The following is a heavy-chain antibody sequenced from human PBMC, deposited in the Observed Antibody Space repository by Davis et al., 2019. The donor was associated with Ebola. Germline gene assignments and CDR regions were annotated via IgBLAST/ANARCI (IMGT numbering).Heavy chain of an antibody. CDR3: ASHGGYDYVWGSWDS. V-gene: IGHV1-69*13. J-gene: IGHJ4*02. CDR1: GYTFTNYG. CDR2: ILPIFGTP. D-gene: IGHD3-16*01. Sequence: AASVKVSCKASGYTFTNYGISWVRQAPGQGLECMGVILPIFGTPNYAQKFQGRVTITADESTSTAYMELTSLRSDDTAVYYCASHGGYDYVWGSWDSWGQGTLVTVSP.